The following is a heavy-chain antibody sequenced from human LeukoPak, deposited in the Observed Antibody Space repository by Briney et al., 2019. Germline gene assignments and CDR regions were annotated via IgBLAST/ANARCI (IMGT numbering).Heavy chain of an antibody. CDR1: GGTFSSYA. J-gene: IGHJ4*02. CDR2: IIPILGIA. CDR3: ARVGMATTSYYFDY. Sequence: SVKVSCKASGGTFSSYAISWVRQAPGQGLERMGRIIPILGIANYAQKFQGRVTITADKSTSTAYMELSSLRSEDTAVYYCARVGMATTSYYFDYWGQGTLVTVS. D-gene: IGHD5-24*01. V-gene: IGHV1-69*04.